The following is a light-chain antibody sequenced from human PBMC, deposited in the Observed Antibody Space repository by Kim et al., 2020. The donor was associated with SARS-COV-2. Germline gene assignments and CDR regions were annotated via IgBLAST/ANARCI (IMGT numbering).Light chain of an antibody. V-gene: IGLV3-19*01. Sequence: SSELTQDPAVSVALGQTVRITCQGDSLRSYYAAWYQQKPGQAPVLVIYGKNDRPSGIPDRFSGSSSGNTASLTIAGAQAEDEADYYCKSRDTNTKVVFGGGNQLTVL. CDR2: GKN. CDR1: SLRSYY. J-gene: IGLJ2*01. CDR3: KSRDTNTKVV.